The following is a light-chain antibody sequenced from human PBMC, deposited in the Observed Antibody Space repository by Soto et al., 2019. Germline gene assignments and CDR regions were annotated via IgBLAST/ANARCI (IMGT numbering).Light chain of an antibody. V-gene: IGKV1-5*01. J-gene: IGKJ1*01. CDR3: QQYNSYCT. CDR1: QSISSW. Sequence: DIQLTQSPSTLSASVGDTVTITCRASQSISSWLAWYQQKPGKAPKLLIYDASSLESGVPSRFSGSGSGTEFTLTISSLQPDDFATYYCQQYNSYCTFGQGTKVDIK. CDR2: DAS.